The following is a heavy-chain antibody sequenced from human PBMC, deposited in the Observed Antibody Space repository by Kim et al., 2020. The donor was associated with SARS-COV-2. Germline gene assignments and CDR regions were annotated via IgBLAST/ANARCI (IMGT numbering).Heavy chain of an antibody. CDR2: IWYDGSNK. CDR1: GFTFSSYG. D-gene: IGHD6-19*01. V-gene: IGHV3-33*01. J-gene: IGHJ6*02. Sequence: GGSLRLSCAASGFTFSSYGMHWVRQAPGKGLEWVAVIWYDGSNKYYAYSVKGRFTISRDNSKNTLYLQMNSLRAEETAVYYWARDLLAVAGNGPDLGSSYYYYGMDVWGQGTTVTVSS. CDR3: ARDLLAVAGNGPDLGSSYYYYGMDV.